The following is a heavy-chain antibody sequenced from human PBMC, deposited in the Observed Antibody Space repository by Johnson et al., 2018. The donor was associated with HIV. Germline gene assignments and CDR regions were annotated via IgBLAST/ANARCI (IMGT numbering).Heavy chain of an antibody. V-gene: IGHV3-30*02. CDR2: IRYDGNNK. Sequence: QVQLVESGGGVVQPGRSLRLSCAASGFTFSSYGIHWVRQAPGKGLEWVSFIRYDGNNKYFADSVKGRFTISRDNSKNTLYLQMNSRRAEDTAVYYCAKGLLRYEAADAFDIWGQGTMVTVTS. D-gene: IGHD3-3*01. CDR1: GFTFSSYG. CDR3: AKGLLRYEAADAFDI. J-gene: IGHJ3*02.